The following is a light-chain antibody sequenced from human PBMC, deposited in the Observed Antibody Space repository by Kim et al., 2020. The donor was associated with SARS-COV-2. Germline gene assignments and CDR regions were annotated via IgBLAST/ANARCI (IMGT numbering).Light chain of an antibody. CDR2: GAS. J-gene: IGKJ1*01. CDR3: QQYVSSPWT. CDR1: QSISNNY. V-gene: IGKV3-20*01. Sequence: APGASATLSCRASQSISNNYVAWYHQKPGQAPRLLIYGASRRATGIPDRFSGSGSGTDFTLTISRLEPEDFAVYYCQQYVSSPWTFGQGTKVDIK.